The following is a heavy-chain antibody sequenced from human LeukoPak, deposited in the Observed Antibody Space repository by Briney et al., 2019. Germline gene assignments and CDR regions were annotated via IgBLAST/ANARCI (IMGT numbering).Heavy chain of an antibody. CDR2: INHSGST. Sequence: PSETLSLTCAVYGGSFSGYYWSWIRQPPGKGLEWIGEINHSGSTNYNPSLKSRVTISVDTSKNQFSLKLSSVTAADTAVYYCARGRARLQIYPPCAFDIWGQGTMVTVSS. CDR3: ARGRARLQIYPPCAFDI. D-gene: IGHD4-11*01. V-gene: IGHV4-34*01. CDR1: GGSFSGYY. J-gene: IGHJ3*02.